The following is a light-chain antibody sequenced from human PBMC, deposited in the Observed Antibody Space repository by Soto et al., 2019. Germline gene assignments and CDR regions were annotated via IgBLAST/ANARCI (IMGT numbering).Light chain of an antibody. CDR1: QSISSY. V-gene: IGKV1-39*01. J-gene: IGKJ2*01. Sequence: DIQMTQSPSSLSASVGDRVTITCRASQSISSYLNWYQQKPGKAPKFLIYVAFTLQSGVPARFSGSRYGTDFTLTITSLQPEDFATYYCQQSYRSPYTFGLGTKLEIK. CDR2: VAF. CDR3: QQSYRSPYT.